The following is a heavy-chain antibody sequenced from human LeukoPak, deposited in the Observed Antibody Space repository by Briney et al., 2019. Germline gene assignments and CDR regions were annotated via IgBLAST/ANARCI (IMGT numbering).Heavy chain of an antibody. Sequence: ASVKVSCKVSGYTLTELSMHWVRQAPGKGLEWMGWINPNSGGTNYAQKFQGWVTMTRDTSISTAYMELSRLRSDDTAVYYCARGAYSCSGGSCYNELYNWFDPWGQGTLVTVSS. CDR1: GYTLTELS. CDR2: INPNSGGT. CDR3: ARGAYSCSGGSCYNELYNWFDP. D-gene: IGHD2-15*01. J-gene: IGHJ5*02. V-gene: IGHV1-2*04.